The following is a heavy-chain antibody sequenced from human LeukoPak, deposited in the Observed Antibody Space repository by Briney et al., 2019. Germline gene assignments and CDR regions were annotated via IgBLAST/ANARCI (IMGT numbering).Heavy chain of an antibody. CDR1: GFTFSSYA. J-gene: IGHJ1*01. D-gene: IGHD4-17*01. Sequence: GGSLRLSCAASGFTFSSYAMSWVRQAPGKGLEWVANIKQDGSEKYYVDSVKGRFTISRDNAKNSLYLQMNSLRAEDTAVYYCARDVPMTTVTPRSQHWGQGTLVTVSS. CDR3: ARDVPMTTVTPRSQH. CDR2: IKQDGSEK. V-gene: IGHV3-7*01.